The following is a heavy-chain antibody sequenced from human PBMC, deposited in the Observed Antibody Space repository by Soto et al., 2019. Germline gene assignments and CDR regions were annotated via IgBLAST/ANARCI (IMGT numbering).Heavy chain of an antibody. J-gene: IGHJ4*02. CDR2: INAGNGNT. CDR3: AREGLLN. D-gene: IGHD2-21*02. Sequence: ASVKVSCKASGYTFTSYGISWVRQAPGQRLEWMGWINAGNGNTKYSQKFQGRVTITRDTSAGTAYMELSSLRSEDTAVYYCAREGLLNWGQGTLVTVSS. CDR1: GYTFTSYG. V-gene: IGHV1-3*01.